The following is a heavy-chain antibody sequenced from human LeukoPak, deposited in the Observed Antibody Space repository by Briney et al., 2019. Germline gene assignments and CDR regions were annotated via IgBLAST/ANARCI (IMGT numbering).Heavy chain of an antibody. D-gene: IGHD2-2*01. CDR2: INAYNGNT. Sequence: ASVKVSCKASGYTFTSYGISWVRQAPGQGLEWMGWINAYNGNTNFAQKLQGRVTMTTDTSTSTAYIELRSLRSDNTAVYYCARESSYQPLFWPYWGQGTLVTVSS. V-gene: IGHV1-18*01. CDR1: GYTFTSYG. CDR3: ARESSYQPLFWPY. J-gene: IGHJ4*02.